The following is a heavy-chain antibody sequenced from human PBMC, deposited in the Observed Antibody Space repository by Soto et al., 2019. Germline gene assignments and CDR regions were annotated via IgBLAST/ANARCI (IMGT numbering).Heavy chain of an antibody. V-gene: IGHV1-69*13. D-gene: IGHD5-18*01. Sequence: SVKVSCKASGGTFSSYAISWVRQAPGQGLEWMGGIIPIFGTANYAQKFQGRVTITADESTSTAYMELSSLRSEDTAVYYCARVRSLRGYSYGYLPGYFDYWGQGTLFTVSS. CDR2: IIPIFGTA. CDR1: GGTFSSYA. J-gene: IGHJ4*02. CDR3: ARVRSLRGYSYGYLPGYFDY.